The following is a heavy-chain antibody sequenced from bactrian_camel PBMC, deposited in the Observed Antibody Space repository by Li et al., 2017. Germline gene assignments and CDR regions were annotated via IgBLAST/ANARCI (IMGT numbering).Heavy chain of an antibody. CDR2: IGDDGTI. CDR1: GTAYRQYC. D-gene: IGHD1*01. J-gene: IGHJ4*01. V-gene: IGHV3S57*01. Sequence: HVQLVESGGGSVQAGGSLRLSCALSGTAYRQYCMAWFRQSPGKEREGVARIGDDGTISYADSVKGRFTISQDTVKRILYLQMDNLKPEDSAMYYCAEEAGPTAFWSCSNTLMPQTDFDHWGQGTQVTVS. CDR3: AEEAGPTAFWSCSNTLMPQTDFDH.